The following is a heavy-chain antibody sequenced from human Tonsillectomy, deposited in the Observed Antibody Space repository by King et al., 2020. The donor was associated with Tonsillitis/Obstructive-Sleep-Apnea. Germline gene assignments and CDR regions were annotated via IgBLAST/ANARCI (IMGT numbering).Heavy chain of an antibody. V-gene: IGHV3-64D*06. J-gene: IGHJ4*02. Sequence: VQLVGSCGGLVQPGGSLKLFCSASGFTFGIYALHWVRTAPGKGLEYVSALGNRGGSTDHADSVKGRFTISVDNSKNTLYLQMNSLRAEDAAVYYCAGISPNGNFDYWGQGTLVTLSS. CDR3: AGISPNGNFDY. CDR1: GFTFGIYA. CDR2: LGNRGGST. D-gene: IGHD2-8*01.